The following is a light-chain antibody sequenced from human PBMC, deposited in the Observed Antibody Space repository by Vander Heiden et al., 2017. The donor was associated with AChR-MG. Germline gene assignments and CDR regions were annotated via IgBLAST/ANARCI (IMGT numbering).Light chain of an antibody. CDR1: QSVRSN. Sequence: EIVMTQSPATLSVSLGERATVSCRASQSVRSNLAWYQQMPGQPPRLLVYDTSTRATGLPARFTDSGSGTEFTLTIASLQSEDFAVYYCQQYNDWRRTFGQGTKLEI. CDR3: QQYNDWRRT. V-gene: IGKV3D-15*01. J-gene: IGKJ2*01. CDR2: DTS.